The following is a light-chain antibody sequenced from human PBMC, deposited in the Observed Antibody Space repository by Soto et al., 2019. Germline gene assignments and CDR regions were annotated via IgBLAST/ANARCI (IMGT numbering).Light chain of an antibody. CDR2: EVS. J-gene: IGLJ1*01. CDR1: SSDVGGYNY. Sequence: QSVLTQPASVSGSPGQSITISCTGTSSDVGGYNYVSWYQQHPGKAPRVMTYEVSNRPSGVSNRFSGSKSGNTASLTISGLQAEDEADYYCSSYTSSSTLNYVFGTGTKVTVL. V-gene: IGLV2-14*01. CDR3: SSYTSSSTLNYV.